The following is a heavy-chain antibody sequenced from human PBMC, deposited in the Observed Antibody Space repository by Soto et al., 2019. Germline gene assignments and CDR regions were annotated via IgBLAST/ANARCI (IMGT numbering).Heavy chain of an antibody. CDR2: IYYSGST. D-gene: IGHD3-10*01. V-gene: IGHV4-59*12. Sequence: SETLSLTCTVSGGSISSYYWSWIRQPPGKGLEWIGYIYYSGSTNYNPSLKSRVTISVDTSKNQFSLKLSSVTAADTAVYYCAREYYYGSGSGYWGQGTLVTVSS. CDR1: GGSISSYY. J-gene: IGHJ4*02. CDR3: AREYYYGSGSGY.